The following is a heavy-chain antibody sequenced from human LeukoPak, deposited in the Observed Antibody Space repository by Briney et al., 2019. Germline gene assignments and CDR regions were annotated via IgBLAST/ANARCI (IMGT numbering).Heavy chain of an antibody. CDR2: ISGSGGST. Sequence: GGSVRLSCAASGFTFSNYGMSWVRQAPGKGLEWVSAISGSGGSTNYADSVKGRFTISRDNSKNTLHLQMNSLRAEDTAVYYCAKDIYGSGSYYPDYWGQGSLVTVSS. CDR3: AKDIYGSGSYYPDY. J-gene: IGHJ4*01. CDR1: GFTFSNYG. V-gene: IGHV3-23*01. D-gene: IGHD3-10*01.